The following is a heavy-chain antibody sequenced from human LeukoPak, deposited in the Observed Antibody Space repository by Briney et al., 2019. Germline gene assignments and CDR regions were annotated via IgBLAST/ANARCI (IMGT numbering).Heavy chain of an antibody. Sequence: GSLRLSCAAFGFTLNDYWMHWVRQAPGKGLEWVSYINRSGGTIYYADSVKGRFTISRDSAKNSLYLQMNSLRAEDTAVYYCARDLHRSQYNAHEGHWGQGTLVTVSS. CDR3: ARDLHRSQYNAHEGH. CDR2: INRSGGTI. CDR1: GFTLNDYW. J-gene: IGHJ4*02. D-gene: IGHD5-12*01. V-gene: IGHV3-48*01.